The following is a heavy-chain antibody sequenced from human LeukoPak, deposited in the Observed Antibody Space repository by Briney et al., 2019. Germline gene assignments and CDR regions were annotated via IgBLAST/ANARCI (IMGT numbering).Heavy chain of an antibody. CDR1: GFTFSTYW. Sequence: SGGSLRLSSAASGFTFSTYWMHWVRQAPGKGLVWVSRIQSDGSTTSYADSVKGRFTISRDNAKSTLYLQMNSLRAEDTAVYYCARDGYYYNNSGYYAFDIWGQGTMVTVSS. V-gene: IGHV3-74*01. D-gene: IGHD3-22*01. CDR3: ARDGYYYNNSGYYAFDI. J-gene: IGHJ3*02. CDR2: IQSDGSTT.